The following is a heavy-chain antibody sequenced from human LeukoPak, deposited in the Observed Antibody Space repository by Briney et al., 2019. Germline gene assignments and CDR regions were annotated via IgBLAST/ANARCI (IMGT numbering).Heavy chain of an antibody. V-gene: IGHV4-59*01. CDR2: IYYSGST. J-gene: IGHJ5*02. D-gene: IGHD2-15*01. Sequence: SETLSLTCTVSGGSISSYYWSWIRQPPGKGLEWIGYIYYSGSTNYNPTLKSRVTISVDTSKNQFSLKLSSVTAADTAVYYCARDRCSGGSCYSVGPWFDPWGQGTLVTVSS. CDR1: GGSISSYY. CDR3: ARDRCSGGSCYSVGPWFDP.